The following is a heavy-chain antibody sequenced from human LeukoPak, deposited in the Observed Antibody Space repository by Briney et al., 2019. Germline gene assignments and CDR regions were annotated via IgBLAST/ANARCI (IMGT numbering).Heavy chain of an antibody. CDR2: ISSSSSYI. D-gene: IGHD3-22*01. J-gene: IGHJ4*02. CDR3: ARVGDSSGYQED. V-gene: IGHV3-21*01. CDR1: GFTFSSYS. Sequence: GGSLRLSCAASGFTFSSYSMNWVRQAPGKGLEWVSSISSSSSYIYYADSVKGRFTISRDNAKNSLYLQMNSLRAEDTAVYYCARVGDSSGYQEDWGQGTLVTVSS.